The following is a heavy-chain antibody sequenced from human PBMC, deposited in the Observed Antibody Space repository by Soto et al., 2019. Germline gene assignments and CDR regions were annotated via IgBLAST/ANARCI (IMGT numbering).Heavy chain of an antibody. J-gene: IGHJ4*02. D-gene: IGHD3-16*01. CDR3: TNRRGTSLTDY. CDR2: IRSKAYGGTT. Sequence: GSLRLSCTTSGFAFVDYAIILFRQAPWRGLEWVVFIRSKAYGGTTEYGASVKGRFTISRDDSKSIAYLQMNSLKTEDTAVYYCTNRRGTSLTDYWGQGTLVTVSS. V-gene: IGHV3-49*03. CDR1: GFAFVDYA.